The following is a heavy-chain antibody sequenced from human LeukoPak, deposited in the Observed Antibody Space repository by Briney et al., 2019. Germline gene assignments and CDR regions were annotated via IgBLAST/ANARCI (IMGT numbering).Heavy chain of an antibody. CDR2: MKQDGSEQ. CDR1: GFTFKNRW. Sequence: GGSLRLSCVGSGFTFKNRWMVWVRQAPGKGLEWVANMKQDGSEQYYGDSVRGRFTISRDSAKNSLYLQMNSLRVADTAVYYCARDADWASDYWGQGTLVTVSS. V-gene: IGHV3-7*01. D-gene: IGHD3/OR15-3a*01. J-gene: IGHJ4*02. CDR3: ARDADWASDY.